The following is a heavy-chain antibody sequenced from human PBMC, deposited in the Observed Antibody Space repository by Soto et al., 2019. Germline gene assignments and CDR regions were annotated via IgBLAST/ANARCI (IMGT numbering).Heavy chain of an antibody. J-gene: IGHJ2*01. D-gene: IGHD7-27*01. CDR1: GFTVINYA. V-gene: IGHV3-23*01. CDR2: ISGGGDAA. Sequence: EVQLLESGGGLVQPGGSLRLSCAGSGFTVINYAMNWVRQAPGKGLEWVSSISGGGDAAFFGDSVRGRFTISRDNSKNTVTLQMNSLGVGDTAVYYCARKSLGSTTRPDYWYFDLWGRGTLVTVSS. CDR3: ARKSLGSTTRPDYWYFDL.